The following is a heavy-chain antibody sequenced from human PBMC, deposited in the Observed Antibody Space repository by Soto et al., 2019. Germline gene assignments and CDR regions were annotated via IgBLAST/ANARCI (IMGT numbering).Heavy chain of an antibody. CDR3: ARELGISTAAPFDY. V-gene: IGHV1-18*01. CDR1: GYRFTTYG. D-gene: IGHD6-13*01. J-gene: IGHJ4*02. Sequence: ASVKVSCKASGYRFTTYGLNWVRQAPGQRPEWMAWINTFNGNTYSAQKFQGRVTMTTDTSTSTVFMELRSLTSDDTAMYYCARELGISTAAPFDYWGQGTLVTV. CDR2: INTFNGNT.